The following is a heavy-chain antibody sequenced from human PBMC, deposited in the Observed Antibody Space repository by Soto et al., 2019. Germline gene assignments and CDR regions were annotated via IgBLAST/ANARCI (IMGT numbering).Heavy chain of an antibody. CDR3: TKDRQPLAFGYGLDV. D-gene: IGHD2-21*01. CDR2: TSYDGTYT. J-gene: IGHJ6*02. Sequence: QVHLVESGGGVVQPGRSLRLSCAASGFTFNIFAMHWVRQAPGKGLEWVATTSYDGTYTFYAGSVEGRVTISRDDSNDTLFLLLSGLRPEDTAVYYCTKDRQPLAFGYGLDVWGQGTTVTVSS. V-gene: IGHV3-30*18. CDR1: GFTFNIFA.